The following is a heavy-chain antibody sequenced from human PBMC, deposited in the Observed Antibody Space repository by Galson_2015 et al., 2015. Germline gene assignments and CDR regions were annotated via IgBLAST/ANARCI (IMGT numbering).Heavy chain of an antibody. Sequence: SLRLSCAASGFIFSSYWMSWVRQAPGKGLEWVANIKQDETEKYYVDSVKGRFTVSRDNAKNSLYLQMNSLRAEDTAVYYCARVRTTGSYYGMDVWGQGTPVTVSS. D-gene: IGHD2-15*01. J-gene: IGHJ6*02. CDR2: IKQDETEK. V-gene: IGHV3-7*05. CDR1: GFIFSSYW. CDR3: ARVRTTGSYYGMDV.